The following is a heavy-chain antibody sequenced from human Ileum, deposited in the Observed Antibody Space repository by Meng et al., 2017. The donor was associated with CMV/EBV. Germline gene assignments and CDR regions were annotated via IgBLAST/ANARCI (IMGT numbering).Heavy chain of an antibody. CDR2: IRYDGSNK. CDR3: AKDTGGSYYPSGAFDI. J-gene: IGHJ3*02. Sequence: GGSLRLSCAASGFTFSSYGMHWVRQAPGKGLEWVAFIRYDGSNKYYADSVKGRFTISRDNSKNTLYLQMNSLRAEDTAVYYCAKDTGGSYYPSGAFDIWGQGTMVTVSS. D-gene: IGHD1-26*01. CDR1: GFTFSSYG. V-gene: IGHV3-30*02.